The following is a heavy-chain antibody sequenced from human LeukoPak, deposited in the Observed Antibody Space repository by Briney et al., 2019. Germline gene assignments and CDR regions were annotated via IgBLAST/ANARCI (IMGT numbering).Heavy chain of an antibody. CDR1: GYGFTSYY. J-gene: IGHJ4*02. CDR3: AKDTGQTWELQD. V-gene: IGHV1-46*01. D-gene: IGHD1-26*01. Sequence: ASVKASCKAFGYGFTSYYIHWVRQAPGQGLEWMGIINPSVGGTTYARKFRGRVTMTRDTSTSTVYMELSSLRSEDTALYYCAKDTGQTWELQDWGQGTLVTVSS. CDR2: INPSVGGT.